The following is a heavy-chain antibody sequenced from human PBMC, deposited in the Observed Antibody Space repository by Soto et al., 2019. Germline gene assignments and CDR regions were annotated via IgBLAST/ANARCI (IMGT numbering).Heavy chain of an antibody. CDR3: ARLSRGSIAGMDV. CDR1: GGSISSYY. D-gene: IGHD3-16*01. CDR2: IYYSGST. J-gene: IGHJ6*02. Sequence: SETLSLTCTVSGGSISSYYWNWIRQPPGKGLEWIGYIYYSGSTDYNPSLKSRVTISIDTSKNQFSLKLSSVTAADTAVYYCARLSRGSIAGMDVWGQGTTVTVSS. V-gene: IGHV4-59*08.